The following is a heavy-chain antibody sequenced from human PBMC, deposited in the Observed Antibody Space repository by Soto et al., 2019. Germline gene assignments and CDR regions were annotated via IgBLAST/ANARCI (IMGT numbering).Heavy chain of an antibody. Sequence: EVQLVESGGGLVQPGGSLRLSCAVSGFTFGSYWMNWVRLIPGKGLEWVAYIKPDGSATYYVDSVKARFTISRDNAKNSLYLQMNSLRVEDTSVCYCGRAGYCGPGCYYYFDYWGQGTLVTVSS. CDR3: GRAGYCGPGCYYYFDY. V-gene: IGHV3-7*01. J-gene: IGHJ4*02. CDR2: IKPDGSAT. D-gene: IGHD2-21*02. CDR1: GFTFGSYW.